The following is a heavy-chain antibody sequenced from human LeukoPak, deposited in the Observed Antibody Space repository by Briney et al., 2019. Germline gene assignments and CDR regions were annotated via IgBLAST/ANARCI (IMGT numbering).Heavy chain of an antibody. V-gene: IGHV3-74*01. CDR1: GFDFSSNW. Sequence: GGSLRLSCAASGFDFSSNWMHWVRHAPGQALVCVSRIKGDGISTNYADSVKGRFTISRDIAKNTLYLQMNSLRAEDTGVYYCAKDHYWSIDYWGRGTLVTVSS. J-gene: IGHJ4*02. CDR2: IKGDGIST. CDR3: AKDHYWSIDY. D-gene: IGHD3-3*01.